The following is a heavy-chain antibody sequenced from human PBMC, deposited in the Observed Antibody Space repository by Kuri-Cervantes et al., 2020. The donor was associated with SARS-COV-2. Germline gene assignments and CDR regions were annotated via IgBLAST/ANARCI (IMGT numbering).Heavy chain of an antibody. CDR3: ARDNILFSGSGFDT. J-gene: IGHJ5*02. CDR2: FYSTGVT. D-gene: IGHD1-26*01. CDR1: GGSINDYY. Sequence: CTVSGGSINDYYWGWIRQPPGKGLEWIGYFYSTGVTNYDPSLKTRVTISTDASKNQLPLKLTSVTAADTAVYYCARDNILFSGSGFDTWGQGALVTVSS. V-gene: IGHV4-59*01.